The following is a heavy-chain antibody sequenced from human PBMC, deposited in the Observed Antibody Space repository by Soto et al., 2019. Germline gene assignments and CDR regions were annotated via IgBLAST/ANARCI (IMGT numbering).Heavy chain of an antibody. CDR1: GVSISSYY. Sequence: SETLSLTCTVSGVSISSYYWSWVRQPPGKGLEWIGYIYYSGSTNYNPSLKSRVTISVDTSKNQFSLKLSSVTAADTAVYYCARSDGRYWGQGTLVTVSS. J-gene: IGHJ4*02. CDR2: IYYSGST. V-gene: IGHV4-59*01. CDR3: ARSDGRY.